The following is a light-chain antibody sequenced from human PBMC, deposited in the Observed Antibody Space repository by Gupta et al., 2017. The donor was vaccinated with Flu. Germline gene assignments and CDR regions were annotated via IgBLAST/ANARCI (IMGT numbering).Light chain of an antibody. J-gene: IGKJ2*01. CDR2: AAS. V-gene: IGKV1-9*01. CDR1: QGISSS. Sequence: DMQLTQSPSFLSASVGDRVTITCRASQGISSSIAGYQQKPGKAPKVLIYAASTLESAVPSRFSGSGSGTEVTLTISSLQAEDFSNYYYQQLNSISYTFGQGTTLEI. CDR3: QQLNSISYT.